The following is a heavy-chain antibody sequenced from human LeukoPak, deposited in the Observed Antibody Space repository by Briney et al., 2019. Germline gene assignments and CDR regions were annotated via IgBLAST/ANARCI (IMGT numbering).Heavy chain of an antibody. Sequence: GGSLRLSCAASGFTFSSYSMNWVRQAPGKGLEWVSSISSSSSYIYYADSVKGRFTISRDNAKNSLYLQMNSLRAEDTAVYYCARAVLRLGGAFDIWGQGTMVTVSS. V-gene: IGHV3-21*01. J-gene: IGHJ3*02. CDR1: GFTFSSYS. CDR3: ARAVLRLGGAFDI. CDR2: ISSSSSYI. D-gene: IGHD3-3*01.